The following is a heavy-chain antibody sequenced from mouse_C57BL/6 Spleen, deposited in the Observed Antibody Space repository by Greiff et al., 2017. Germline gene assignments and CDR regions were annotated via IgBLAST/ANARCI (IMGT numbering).Heavy chain of an antibody. D-gene: IGHD3-3*01. CDR3: GRGGAGGGLFAC. Sequence: EVQLQQSGPELVKPGASVKISCKASGYTFTDYYMNWVKQSHGKSLEWIGDINPNNGGTSYNQKFKGKATLTVDKSSSTAYMALRSLTSEDSAVYYCGRGGAGGGLFACWGQGTLVTVSA. V-gene: IGHV1-26*01. CDR2: INPNNGGT. J-gene: IGHJ3*01. CDR1: GYTFTDYY.